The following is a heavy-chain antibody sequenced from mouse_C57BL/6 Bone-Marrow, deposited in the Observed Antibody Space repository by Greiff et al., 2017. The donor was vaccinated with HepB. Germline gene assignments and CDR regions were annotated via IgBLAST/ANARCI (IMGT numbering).Heavy chain of an antibody. V-gene: IGHV1-53*01. CDR1: GYTFTSYW. CDR2: INPSNGGT. CDR3: ARWGGSSYEFAY. J-gene: IGHJ3*01. D-gene: IGHD1-1*01. Sequence: VQLQQSGTELVKPGASVKLSCKASGYTFTSYWMHWVKQRPGQGLEWIGNINPSNGGTNYNEKFKSKATLTVDKSSSTAYMQLSSLTSEDSAVYYCARWGGSSYEFAYWGQGTLVTVSA.